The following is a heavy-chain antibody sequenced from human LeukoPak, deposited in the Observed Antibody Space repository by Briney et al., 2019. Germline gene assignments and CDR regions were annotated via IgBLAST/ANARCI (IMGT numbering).Heavy chain of an antibody. J-gene: IGHJ2*01. D-gene: IGHD6-13*01. CDR2: IYGGDSDT. V-gene: IGHV5-51*01. CDR3: ARPPAAADTLSNWYFDL. CDR1: GFSFTGHW. Sequence: GESLKISCKGSGFSFTGHWIGWVRQLPGKGLEWMGIIYGGDSDTRYSPSFQGQVTISADKSIITAYLQWSSLKTSDTAMHYCARPPAAADTLSNWYFDLWGRGTLVTVSS.